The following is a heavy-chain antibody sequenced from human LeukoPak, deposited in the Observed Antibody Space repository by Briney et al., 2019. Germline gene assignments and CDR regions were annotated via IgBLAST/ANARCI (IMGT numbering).Heavy chain of an antibody. CDR2: IYTSGST. V-gene: IGHV4-4*07. Sequence: SETLSLTCTVSGGSISSYYWSWIRQPAGKGLEWIGRIYTSGSTNYNPSLKSRVTMSVDTSKNQFSLKLSSVTAADTAVYYCARGPPRIAAAGTFDYWGQGTLVTVSS. CDR1: GGSISSYY. D-gene: IGHD6-13*01. J-gene: IGHJ4*02. CDR3: ARGPPRIAAAGTFDY.